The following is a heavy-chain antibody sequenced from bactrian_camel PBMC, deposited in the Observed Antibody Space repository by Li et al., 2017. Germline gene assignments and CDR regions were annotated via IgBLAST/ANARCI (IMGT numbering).Heavy chain of an antibody. CDR3: AAAAGGITTLGRCYKMWED. CDR1: GYTYSKYS. J-gene: IGHJ4*01. CDR2: IDSDGGT. D-gene: IGHD3*01. Sequence: HVQLVESGGGSVQAGESLRLSCAVSGYTYSKYSMGWFREKEGEGVAAIDSDGGTVYADSVKGRFTISKDNAKNTLYLQMNSLKPEDTAMYYCAAAAGGITTLGRCYKMWEDWGQGTQVTVS. V-gene: IGHV3S55*01.